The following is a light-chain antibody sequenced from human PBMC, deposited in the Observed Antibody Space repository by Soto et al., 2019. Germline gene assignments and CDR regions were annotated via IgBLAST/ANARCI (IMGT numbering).Light chain of an antibody. CDR3: SSYASSCTLYV. CDR1: SSDVGGYNY. J-gene: IGLJ1*01. V-gene: IGLV2-14*01. CDR2: DVS. Sequence: QSALTQPASVSGSPGQSITISCTGTSSDVGGYNYVSWYQQHPGKAPKLMIYDVSNRPSGVSNRFSGSKSGNTASLTISGLQAEDEAYYYCSSYASSCTLYVFGTGTKVTVL.